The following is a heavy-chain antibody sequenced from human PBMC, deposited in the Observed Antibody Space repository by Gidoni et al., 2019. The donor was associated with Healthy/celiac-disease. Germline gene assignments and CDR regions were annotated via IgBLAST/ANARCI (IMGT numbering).Heavy chain of an antibody. D-gene: IGHD1-26*01. V-gene: IGHV3-30-3*01. CDR2: ISYDGSNK. CDR1: GCTFSSYA. Sequence: QVQLVESGGGVVQPGRSLRLSCAASGCTFSSYAMHWVRQAPGKGLEWVAVISYDGSNKYYADSVKGRFTISRDNSKNTLYLQMNSLRAEDTAVYYCARSGSLGYYFDYWGQGTLVTVSS. J-gene: IGHJ4*02. CDR3: ARSGSLGYYFDY.